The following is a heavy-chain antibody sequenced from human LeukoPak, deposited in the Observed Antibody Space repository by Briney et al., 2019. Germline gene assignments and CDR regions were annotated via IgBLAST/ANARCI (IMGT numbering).Heavy chain of an antibody. V-gene: IGHV1-69*13. J-gene: IGHJ3*02. D-gene: IGHD3-22*01. Sequence: SVTVSCKASGGTFSSYAISWVRQAPGQGLEWMGGIIPIFGTANYAQKFQGRVTITADESTSTAYMELSSLRSEDTAVYYCAIHDSSGYYVWFDGFDIWGQGTMVTVSS. CDR2: IIPIFGTA. CDR1: GGTFSSYA. CDR3: AIHDSSGYYVWFDGFDI.